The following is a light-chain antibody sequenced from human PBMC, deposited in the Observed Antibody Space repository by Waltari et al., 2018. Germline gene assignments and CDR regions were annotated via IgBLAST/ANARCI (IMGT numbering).Light chain of an antibody. Sequence: DIVMTQSPDSLAVSLGERATINCKSSQSVLYSSKNKNYLAWYQQKPGKPPKLLIYWASTRESGVPDRFSGSGSGTDFTLTISSLQAEDVAVYYCQQYYSTPLTFGQGTKVEIK. CDR1: QSVLYSSKNKNY. CDR3: QQYYSTPLT. CDR2: WAS. J-gene: IGKJ1*01. V-gene: IGKV4-1*01.